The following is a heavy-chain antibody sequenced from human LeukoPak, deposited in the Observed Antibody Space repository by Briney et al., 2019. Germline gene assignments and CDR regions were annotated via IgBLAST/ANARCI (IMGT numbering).Heavy chain of an antibody. Sequence: PGGSLRLSCVASGFTFSNYGMSCVRQAPGEGVECVSVFSESGERTYYADPLKRRFTVSRDIAQKTVSLRMSSLRIGDAGVYSCARAIRPMGMITNFDFWGQGTLVTVSS. CDR3: ARAIRPMGMITNFDF. D-gene: IGHD3-16*01. CDR1: GFTFSNYG. J-gene: IGHJ4*02. CDR2: FSESGERT. V-gene: IGHV3-23*01.